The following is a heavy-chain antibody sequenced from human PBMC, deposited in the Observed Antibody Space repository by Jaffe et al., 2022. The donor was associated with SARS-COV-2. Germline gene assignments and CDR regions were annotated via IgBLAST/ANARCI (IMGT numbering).Heavy chain of an antibody. Sequence: EVHLVESGGGLVQPGGSLRLSCAASGFTFSDYAMHWVRQAPGKGLEYVSAISNEGRTTYYAQSVKGRFTISRDNSKNTLYLQMGSLRADDMAVYYCARGGLSTNWPHDYWGQGTLVTVSS. CDR2: ISNEGRTT. CDR3: ARGGLSTNWPHDY. J-gene: IGHJ4*02. D-gene: IGHD6-13*01. CDR1: GFTFSDYA. V-gene: IGHV3-64*01.